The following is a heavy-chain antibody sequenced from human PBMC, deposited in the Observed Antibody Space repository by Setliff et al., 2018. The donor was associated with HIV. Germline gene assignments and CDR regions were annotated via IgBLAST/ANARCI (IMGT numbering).Heavy chain of an antibody. D-gene: IGHD3-22*01. J-gene: IGHJ5*02. V-gene: IGHV5-51*01. CDR2: FYPGDSDT. CDR3: ARAPNSPYYSNFWYADH. Sequence: GESLKISCKGSGYRFTSYWIGWARHMPGKGLEWMAIFYPGDSDTRYSPSFQSQVTVSADKSIGTAYLQWDSLKASDTALYFCARAPNSPYYSNFWYADHWGQGTLVTVSS. CDR1: GYRFTSYW.